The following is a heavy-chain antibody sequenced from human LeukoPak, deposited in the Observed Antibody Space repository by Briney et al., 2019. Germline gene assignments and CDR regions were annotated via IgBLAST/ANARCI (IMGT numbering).Heavy chain of an antibody. CDR1: GFTFSSYS. CDR2: ISSSSSYI. D-gene: IGHD6-6*01. Sequence: GGSLRLSCAASGFTFSSYSMNWVRQAPGKGLEWVSSISSSSSYIYYADSVKGRFTISRDNAKNILYLQINSLRSEDTAVYYCARYSSSSGGAAYYLDYWGHGTLVTVSS. CDR3: ARYSSSSGGAAYYLDY. V-gene: IGHV3-21*01. J-gene: IGHJ4*01.